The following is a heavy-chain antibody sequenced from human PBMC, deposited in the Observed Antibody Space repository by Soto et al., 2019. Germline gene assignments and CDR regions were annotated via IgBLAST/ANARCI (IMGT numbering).Heavy chain of an antibody. Sequence: PGGSLRLSCAAPGLTLSNYWMHWVRQGPGKGLVWVSRINSDGSITNYADSVKGRFTISRDNAQNTLYLQMNSLRAEDTAVYYCSVVVVSDRRNSLGYWGQGTLVTVSS. CDR2: INSDGSIT. D-gene: IGHD2-15*01. V-gene: IGHV3-74*01. CDR1: GLTLSNYW. CDR3: SVVVVSDRRNSLGY. J-gene: IGHJ4*02.